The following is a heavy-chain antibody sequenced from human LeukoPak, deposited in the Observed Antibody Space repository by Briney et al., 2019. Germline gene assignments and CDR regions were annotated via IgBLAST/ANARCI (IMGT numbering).Heavy chain of an antibody. CDR3: AKLLNIVATIDAFDI. CDR1: GFTFSSYG. CDR2: ISYDGSNK. D-gene: IGHD5-12*01. J-gene: IGHJ3*02. Sequence: XGGSLRLSCAASGFTFSSYGMHWVRQAPGKGLEWVAVISYDGSNKYYADSVKGRFTISRDNSKNTLYLQMNSLRAEDTAVYYCAKLLNIVATIDAFDIWGQGTMVTVSS. V-gene: IGHV3-30*18.